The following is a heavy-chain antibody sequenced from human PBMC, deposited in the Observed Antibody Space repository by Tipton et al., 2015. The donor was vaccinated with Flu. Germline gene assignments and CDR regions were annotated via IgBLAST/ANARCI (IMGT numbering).Heavy chain of an antibody. Sequence: WIRQPPGKRLEWVANIKQDGSVKYYVDSVKGRFTISRDNAKNSLYLQMNSLRAEDTAVYYCARQLGGGDCYWGQGTLVTVSS. D-gene: IGHD2-21*01. J-gene: IGHJ4*02. CDR2: IKQDGSVK. V-gene: IGHV3-7*03. CDR3: ARQLGGGDCY.